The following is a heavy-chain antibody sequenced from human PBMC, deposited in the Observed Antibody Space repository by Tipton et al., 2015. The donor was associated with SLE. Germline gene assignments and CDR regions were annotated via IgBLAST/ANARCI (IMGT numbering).Heavy chain of an antibody. CDR1: GGPISSYY. CDR3: ARRRWFGVYSLYFDY. Sequence: TLSLTCTVSGGPISSYYWSWIRQPAGKGLEWIGHIYTSGSTNYNPSLKSRVTISVDTSKNQFSLNLSSVTAADTAVYYCARRRWFGVYSLYFDYWGQGTLVTVSS. V-gene: IGHV4-4*07. D-gene: IGHD3-16*01. J-gene: IGHJ4*02. CDR2: IYTSGST.